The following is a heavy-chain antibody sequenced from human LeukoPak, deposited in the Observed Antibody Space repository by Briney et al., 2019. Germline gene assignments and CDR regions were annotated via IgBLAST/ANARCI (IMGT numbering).Heavy chain of an antibody. D-gene: IGHD3-10*01. V-gene: IGHV4-59*08. CDR3: ARHGGSVRGVAHFDY. CDR1: GGSISSYY. J-gene: IGHJ4*02. CDR2: NYYSGST. Sequence: PSETLSLTCTVSGGSISSYYWSWIRQPPGKGLEWIGYNYYSGSTNYNPSLKSRVTISVDTSKNQFSLKLTSVTAADTAVYYCARHGGSVRGVAHFDYWGQGTLVTVSS.